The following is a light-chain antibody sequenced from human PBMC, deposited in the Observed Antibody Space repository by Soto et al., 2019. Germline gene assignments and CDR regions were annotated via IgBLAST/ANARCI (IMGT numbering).Light chain of an antibody. CDR1: GXXVGNYNY. CDR2: EVN. J-gene: IGLJ2*01. CDR3: SSYAGSKNVL. V-gene: IGLV2-8*01. Sequence: QSAXTQPPSASGXXXXSVXXXXXGXGXXVGNYNYVSWYQQHPGKAPKLMIYEVNKRPSGVPDRFSGSKSGNTASLTVSGLQAEDEADYYCSSYAGSKNVLFGGGTKVTVL.